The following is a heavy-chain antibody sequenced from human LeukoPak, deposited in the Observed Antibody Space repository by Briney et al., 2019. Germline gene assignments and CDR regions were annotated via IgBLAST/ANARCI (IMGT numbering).Heavy chain of an antibody. D-gene: IGHD2-2*01. CDR3: ARHSIVVVPAATNLDY. J-gene: IGHJ4*02. CDR1: GYIFTSYW. V-gene: IGHV5-51*01. Sequence: PGASLQISCKGSGYIFTSYWIGWVRQLPGKGREWRGIIYPGDSDTRYSPSFHGQVTISADKSISTAYLQWSSLKASDTAMYYCARHSIVVVPAATNLDYWGQGTLVTISS. CDR2: IYPGDSDT.